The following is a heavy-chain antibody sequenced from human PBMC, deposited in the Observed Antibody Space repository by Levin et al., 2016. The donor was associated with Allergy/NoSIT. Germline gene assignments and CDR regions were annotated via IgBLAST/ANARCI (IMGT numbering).Heavy chain of an antibody. CDR3: AKGPGGAAAGGNNWFDP. V-gene: IGHV3-23*01. CDR2: ISGSGGST. J-gene: IGHJ5*02. Sequence: VRQAPGKGLEWVSAISGSGGSTYYADSVKGRFTISRDNSKNTLYLQMNSLRAEDTAVYYCAKGPGGAAAGGNNWFDPWGQGTLVTVSS. D-gene: IGHD6-13*01.